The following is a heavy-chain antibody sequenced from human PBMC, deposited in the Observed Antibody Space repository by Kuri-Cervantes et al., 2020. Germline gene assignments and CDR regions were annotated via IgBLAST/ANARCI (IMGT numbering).Heavy chain of an antibody. CDR3: GTYYDSSGYHGGFDY. CDR1: GFTFSTCS. J-gene: IGHJ4*02. CDR2: ISSRTSAI. V-gene: IGHV3-48*01. D-gene: IGHD3-22*01. Sequence: LSLTCAASGFTFSTCSMNWVRQAPGRGLEWVSYISSRTSAIYYADSVRGRFTISRDNAKNSLYLQMNSLRAEDTAVYYCGTYYDSSGYHGGFDYWGQGTLVTVSS.